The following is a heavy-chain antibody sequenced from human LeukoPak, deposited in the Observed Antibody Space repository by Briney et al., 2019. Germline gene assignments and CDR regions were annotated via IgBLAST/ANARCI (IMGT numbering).Heavy chain of an antibody. V-gene: IGHV3-30*02. Sequence: GGSLRLSCAASGFTFSSYGMHWVRQAPGKGLEGVAFIRYDGSNKYYADSVKGRFTISRDNSKNTLYLQMNSLRAEDTAVYYCARTTVTTYNYYYMDVWGKGTTVTVSS. J-gene: IGHJ6*03. CDR1: GFTFSSYG. D-gene: IGHD4-17*01. CDR2: IRYDGSNK. CDR3: ARTTVTTYNYYYMDV.